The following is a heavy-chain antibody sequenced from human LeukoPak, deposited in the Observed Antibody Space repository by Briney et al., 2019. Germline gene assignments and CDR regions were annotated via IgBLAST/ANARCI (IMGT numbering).Heavy chain of an antibody. V-gene: IGHV1-46*01. CDR2: INPSGGST. J-gene: IGHJ5*02. CDR3: ARAQARVSSSWWFWFDP. Sequence: GASVKVSCKASGYTFTSYYMHWVRQAPGQGLEWMGIINPSGGSTSYAQKFQGRVTMTGDMSTSTVYMELSSLRSEDTAVYYCARAQARVSSSWWFWFDPWGQGTLVTVSS. D-gene: IGHD6-13*01. CDR1: GYTFTSYY.